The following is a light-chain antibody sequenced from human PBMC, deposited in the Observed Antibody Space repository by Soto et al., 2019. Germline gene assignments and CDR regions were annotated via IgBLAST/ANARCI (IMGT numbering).Light chain of an antibody. CDR3: QSYDSSTFEL. Sequence: QSVLTQPPSVSGAPGQRVSISCTGSSSNIGAGFDVYWYQQLPGTAPKLLIHGNNNRPSGVPDRFSGSKSGTSASLAITGLQAEVEADYYCQSYDSSTFELFGGGTKLTVL. CDR2: GNN. V-gene: IGLV1-40*01. J-gene: IGLJ2*01. CDR1: SSNIGAGFD.